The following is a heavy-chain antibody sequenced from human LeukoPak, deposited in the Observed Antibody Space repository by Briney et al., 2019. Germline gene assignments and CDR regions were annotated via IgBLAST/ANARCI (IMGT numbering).Heavy chain of an antibody. D-gene: IGHD3-3*01. CDR1: GGSISSGGYS. J-gene: IGHJ4*02. V-gene: IGHV4-30-2*01. Sequence: PSETLSLTCSNSGGSISSGGYSWSWIRQPPGKGQEWLGYIYYSGSTYYNPSLNSRVTISVDRSKNQFSLKLSSVTDADTAVYYCARGFGVVIIGFDYWGQGTLVTVSS. CDR3: ARGFGVVIIGFDY. CDR2: IYYSGST.